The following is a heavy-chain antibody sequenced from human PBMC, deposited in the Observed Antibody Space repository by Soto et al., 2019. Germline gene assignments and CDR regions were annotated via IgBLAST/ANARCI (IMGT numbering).Heavy chain of an antibody. CDR3: ARGLWGYKGQYYFDY. J-gene: IGHJ4*02. V-gene: IGHV1-8*01. D-gene: IGHD5-18*01. CDR2: MNTNSVNT. Sequence: ASEKVSCKASGSTFTRYDLNWVRQATAQGLEWMGWMNTNSVNTGYAQKFQGRVTMTRNTSISTAYMELSSLRSEDTAVYYCARGLWGYKGQYYFDYWGQGTLVTVSS. CDR1: GSTFTRYD.